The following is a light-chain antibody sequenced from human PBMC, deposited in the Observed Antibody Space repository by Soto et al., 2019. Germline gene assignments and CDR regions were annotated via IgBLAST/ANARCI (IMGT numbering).Light chain of an antibody. J-gene: IGLJ3*02. V-gene: IGLV2-23*02. CDR3: CSPGV. Sequence: QSALTQPASVSGSPGQSITISCTGTSSNVGYYSLVSWYQQHPGKAPKLIIYEVNKRPSGISYRFSGSKSGNTASLTISGLQAEDEADYYCCSPGVFGGGTKLTVL. CDR2: EVN. CDR1: SSNVGYYSL.